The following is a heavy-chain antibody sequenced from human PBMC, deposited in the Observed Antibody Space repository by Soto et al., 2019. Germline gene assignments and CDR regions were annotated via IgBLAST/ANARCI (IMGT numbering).Heavy chain of an antibody. CDR2: IYYSGST. V-gene: IGHV4-30-4*01. J-gene: IGHJ6*02. Sequence: QVQLQESGPGLVKPSQTLSLTCTVSGGSISSGDYYWSWIRQPPGKGLEWIGYIYYSGSTYYNPSLKSRVTISVDTSKNQLSLKLSSVTAADTAVYYCAREGGITGTTYGMDVWGQGTTVTVSS. D-gene: IGHD1-7*01. CDR3: AREGGITGTTYGMDV. CDR1: GGSISSGDYY.